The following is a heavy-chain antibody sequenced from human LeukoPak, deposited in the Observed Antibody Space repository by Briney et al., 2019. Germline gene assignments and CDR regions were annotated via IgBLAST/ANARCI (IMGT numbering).Heavy chain of an antibody. CDR3: ARVRSDYDFWSGYRPSSSDY. D-gene: IGHD3-3*01. J-gene: IGHJ4*02. CDR2: ISSSGSTI. CDR1: GFTFSSYE. V-gene: IGHV3-48*03. Sequence: GGSLRLSCAASGFTFSSYEMNWVRQAPGKGLEWVSYISSSGSTIYYADSVKGRFTISRDNAKNSLYLQMNSLRAEDTAVYYCARVRSDYDFWSGYRPSSSDYWGRGTLVTVFS.